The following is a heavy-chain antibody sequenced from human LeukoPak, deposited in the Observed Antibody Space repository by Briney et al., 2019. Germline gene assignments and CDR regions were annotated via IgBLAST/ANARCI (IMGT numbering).Heavy chain of an antibody. D-gene: IGHD2-2*01. Sequence: GGSLRLSCAASGFTFSSYGMHWVRQAPGKGLEWVAVISYDGSNKYYADSVKGRFTISRDNSKNTLYLQMNSLRTDDTAVYYCARSFGYCSSTSCFGPFNFWGQGTRVPVSS. V-gene: IGHV3-30*03. CDR2: ISYDGSNK. CDR1: GFTFSSYG. CDR3: ARSFGYCSSTSCFGPFNF. J-gene: IGHJ3*01.